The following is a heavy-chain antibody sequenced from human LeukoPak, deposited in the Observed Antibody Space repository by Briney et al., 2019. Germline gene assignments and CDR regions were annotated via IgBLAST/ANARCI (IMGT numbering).Heavy chain of an antibody. V-gene: IGHV3-30*02. J-gene: IGHJ6*03. CDR1: GFTFSSYG. CDR3: ARNGDPSYYYYYMDV. Sequence: GGSLRLSCAASGFTFSSYGMHWVRQAPGKGLEWVAFIRYDGDIKYYADSVKGRFTISRDNSKNTLYLQMNSLRAEDTAVYYCARNGDPSYYYYYMDVWGKGTTVTVSS. D-gene: IGHD4-17*01. CDR2: IRYDGDIK.